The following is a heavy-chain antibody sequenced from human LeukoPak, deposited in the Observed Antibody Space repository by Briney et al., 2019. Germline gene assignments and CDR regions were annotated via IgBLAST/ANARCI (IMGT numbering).Heavy chain of an antibody. J-gene: IGHJ4*02. CDR2: INHSGST. CDR1: GGSFSGYY. CDR3: ARDWTPLGGGGFDY. Sequence: SETLSLTCAVYGGSFSGYYWSWIRQPPGKGLEWIGEINHSGSTNYNPSLKSRVTISVDTSKNQSSLKLSSVTAADTAVYYCARDWTPLGGGGFDYWGQGTLVTVSS. V-gene: IGHV4-34*01. D-gene: IGHD1-1*01.